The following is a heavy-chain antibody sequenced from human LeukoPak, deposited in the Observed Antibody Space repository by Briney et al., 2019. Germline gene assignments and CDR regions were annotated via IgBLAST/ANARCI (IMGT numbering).Heavy chain of an antibody. J-gene: IGHJ4*02. Sequence: PGGSLRLSCAASGFTFSSYGMHWVRQAPGKGLEWVAVIWYDGSNKYYADSVKGRFTISRDNSKNTLYLQMNSLRAEDTAVYYCVREGSYYDSSGYYYVYYFDYWGQGTLVTVSS. V-gene: IGHV3-33*01. CDR1: GFTFSSYG. CDR2: IWYDGSNK. D-gene: IGHD3-22*01. CDR3: VREGSYYDSSGYYYVYYFDY.